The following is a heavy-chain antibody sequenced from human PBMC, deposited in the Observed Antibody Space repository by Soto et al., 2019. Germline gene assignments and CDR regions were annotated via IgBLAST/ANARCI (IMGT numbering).Heavy chain of an antibody. CDR1: GFTFSDYY. J-gene: IGHJ4*02. CDR3: AKDFRLYIVGATAGIDY. D-gene: IGHD1-26*01. CDR2: ITNNGSNK. V-gene: IGHV3-30*18. Sequence: HPGGSLRLSCAASGFTFSDYYMSWIRQAPGKGLEWVSVITNNGSNKYYADSVKGRFTISRDNSKNTLYLQMNSLRAEDTAVYYCAKDFRLYIVGATAGIDYWGQGTLVTVSS.